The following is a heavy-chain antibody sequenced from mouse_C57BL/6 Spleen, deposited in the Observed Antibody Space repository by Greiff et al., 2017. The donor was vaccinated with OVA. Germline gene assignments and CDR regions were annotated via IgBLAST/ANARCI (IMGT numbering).Heavy chain of an antibody. Sequence: QVQLQQSGAELVKPGASVKLSCKASGYAFTSYWMNWVKQRPGRGLEWIGQFYPVGGDTNYNGKFKGKATLSADKSSSTAYMKLSSLTSEDAAVYFCARPDGSGAWFAYWGQGTLVTVSA. CDR2: FYPVGGDT. CDR1: GYAFTSYW. J-gene: IGHJ3*01. V-gene: IGHV1-80*01. D-gene: IGHD1-1*01. CDR3: ARPDGSGAWFAY.